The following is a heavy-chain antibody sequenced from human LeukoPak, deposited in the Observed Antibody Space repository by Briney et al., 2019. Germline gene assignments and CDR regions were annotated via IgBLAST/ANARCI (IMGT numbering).Heavy chain of an antibody. CDR1: GGSISSSSYY. D-gene: IGHD2-2*01. J-gene: IGHJ3*02. Sequence: PSETLSLTCTVSGGSISSSSYYWGWIRQPPGRGREWLGSIYYSGSTYYNPSLKSRVTISVDTSKNQFSLKLTSVTAADTAVYYCARDRCNSTTCASRGAFDIWGQGTMVTVS. CDR3: ARDRCNSTTCASRGAFDI. V-gene: IGHV4-39*07. CDR2: IYYSGST.